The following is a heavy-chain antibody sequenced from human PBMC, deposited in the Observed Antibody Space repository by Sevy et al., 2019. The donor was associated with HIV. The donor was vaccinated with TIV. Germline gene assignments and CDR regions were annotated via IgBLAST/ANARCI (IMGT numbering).Heavy chain of an antibody. V-gene: IGHV3-30*02. D-gene: IGHD5-18*01. CDR2: IQYDGSNK. CDR3: AKEYSYGYYFDY. Sequence: GGSLRLSCAASGFTFSNYGMHWVRQAPGKGLEWVAFIQYDGSNKYYADSVKGRFTISRDNSKNTLYLQMNSLRAEDTAVYYCAKEYSYGYYFDYWGQGTLVTVSS. J-gene: IGHJ4*02. CDR1: GFTFSNYG.